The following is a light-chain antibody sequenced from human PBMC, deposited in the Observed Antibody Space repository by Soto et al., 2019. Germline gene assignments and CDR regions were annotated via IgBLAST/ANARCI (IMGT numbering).Light chain of an antibody. CDR2: GTN. Sequence: QAVVTQEPSLTVSPGGTVTLTCASSTGAVTNAYYPNWFQQKPGQAPRALIYGTNNKHSWTPARFSGSLLGGKAALTLSGVQPEDEADYYCLLYYTGAVLWVFGGGTKLTVL. CDR3: LLYYTGAVLWV. J-gene: IGLJ3*02. CDR1: TGAVTNAYY. V-gene: IGLV7-43*01.